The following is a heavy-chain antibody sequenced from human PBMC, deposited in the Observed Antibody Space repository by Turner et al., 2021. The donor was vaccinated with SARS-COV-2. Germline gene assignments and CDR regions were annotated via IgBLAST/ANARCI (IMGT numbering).Heavy chain of an antibody. CDR3: AKSGGMYCSGGNCYSSYFDY. Sequence: QVQLVESGGGVVQPGRSLRLSCAASGFTFSNYGVHWVRQAPGKGLEWVAVISYDGSNKYYADSVKGRFTTSRDNSKNTLYLQMNSLRAEDTAVYYCAKSGGMYCSGGNCYSSYFDYWGQGTLVTVSS. D-gene: IGHD2-15*01. V-gene: IGHV3-30*18. J-gene: IGHJ4*02. CDR1: GFTFSNYG. CDR2: ISYDGSNK.